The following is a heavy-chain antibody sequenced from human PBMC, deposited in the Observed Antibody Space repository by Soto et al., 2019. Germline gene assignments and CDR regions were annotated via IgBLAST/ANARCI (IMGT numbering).Heavy chain of an antibody. Sequence: SVKVSCKASGGTFSSYAISWVRQAPGQGLEWMGGIIPIFGTANYAQKFQGRVTITADKSTSTAYMELSSLRSEDTAVYYCARERSRVGHCSSTSCYTLWFDPWGQGTLVTVSS. D-gene: IGHD2-2*02. V-gene: IGHV1-69*06. CDR3: ARERSRVGHCSSTSCYTLWFDP. CDR1: GGTFSSYA. CDR2: IIPIFGTA. J-gene: IGHJ5*02.